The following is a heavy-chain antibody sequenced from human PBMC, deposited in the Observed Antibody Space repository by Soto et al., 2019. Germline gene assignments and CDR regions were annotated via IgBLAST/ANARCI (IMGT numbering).Heavy chain of an antibody. Sequence: QVQLVQSGAEVKKPGASVKVSCKASGYTFTSYDINWVRQATGQGLEWMGWMNPNSGNTGDAQKFQGGVTSTRNTSISTAYMELSSLRSEDTAVYYCARRGYSSSWYYYYYYGMDVWGQGTTVTVSS. V-gene: IGHV1-8*01. CDR2: MNPNSGNT. CDR1: GYTFTSYD. J-gene: IGHJ6*02. CDR3: ARRGYSSSWYYYYYYGMDV. D-gene: IGHD6-13*01.